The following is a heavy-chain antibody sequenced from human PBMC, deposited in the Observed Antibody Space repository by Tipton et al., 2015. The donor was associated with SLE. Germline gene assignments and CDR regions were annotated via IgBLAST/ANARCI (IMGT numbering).Heavy chain of an antibody. CDR2: ISSSSRYI. V-gene: IGHV3-21*01. J-gene: IGHJ4*02. Sequence: GSLRLSCAVSGFTFSSYSMNWVRQSPGKGLEWVSSISSSSRYIYYADSVKGRFTISRDNAKNSLYLQMNSLRAEDTAVYYCARDQEGGVVTPFDYWGQGTLVTVSS. D-gene: IGHD4-23*01. CDR1: GFTFSSYS. CDR3: ARDQEGGVVTPFDY.